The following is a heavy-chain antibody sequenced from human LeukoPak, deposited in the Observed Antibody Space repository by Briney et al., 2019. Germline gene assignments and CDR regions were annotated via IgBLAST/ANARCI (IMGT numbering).Heavy chain of an antibody. Sequence: SETLSLTCTVSGGSISSSSYYWGWIRQPPGKGLEWIGSIYYRGSTYYNPSLKSRVTISVDTSKNQFSLKLSPVTAADTAVYYCARQQGYCSGGSCPSYYYYGMDVWGQGTTVTVSS. V-gene: IGHV4-39*01. CDR1: GGSISSSSYY. D-gene: IGHD2-15*01. J-gene: IGHJ6*02. CDR3: ARQQGYCSGGSCPSYYYYGMDV. CDR2: IYYRGST.